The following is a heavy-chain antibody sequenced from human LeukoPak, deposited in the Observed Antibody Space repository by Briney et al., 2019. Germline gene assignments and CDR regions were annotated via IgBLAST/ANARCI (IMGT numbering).Heavy chain of an antibody. Sequence: GGSLRLSCTASGFTFSSYWMHWVRQAPGKGLVWVSRINGNGADTKYADSVRGRFTVSRDNAENTLYLQMNSLRAEDTAVYYCARGIYTHYFDSWGQGTLVTVSP. CDR1: GFTFSSYW. CDR2: INGNGADT. V-gene: IGHV3-74*01. CDR3: ARGIYTHYFDS. J-gene: IGHJ4*02. D-gene: IGHD2-21*01.